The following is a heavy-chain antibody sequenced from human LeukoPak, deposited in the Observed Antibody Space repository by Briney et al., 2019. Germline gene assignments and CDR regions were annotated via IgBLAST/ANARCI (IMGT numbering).Heavy chain of an antibody. CDR2: INGDGSST. Sequence: GGSLRLSCAASGFTFSIYRMNWVRQAPGKGLMWVSRINGDGSSTNYSDSVKGRFTISRDNAKNTLYLQMNSLRAEDTAVYYCARVALYSSGWSPWGQGTLVTVSS. CDR1: GFTFSIYR. CDR3: ARVALYSSGWSP. V-gene: IGHV3-74*01. D-gene: IGHD6-19*01. J-gene: IGHJ5*02.